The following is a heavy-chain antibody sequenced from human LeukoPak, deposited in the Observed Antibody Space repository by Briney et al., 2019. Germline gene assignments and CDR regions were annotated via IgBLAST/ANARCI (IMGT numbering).Heavy chain of an antibody. V-gene: IGHV5-51*01. CDR2: IYPGDSDT. D-gene: IGHD1-26*01. CDR1: GYSFTSYW. J-gene: IGHJ3*02. CDR3: ASNMVREVGATNAFDI. Sequence: GESLKISCKGSGYSFTSYWIGWVRQMPGKGLEWMGIIYPGDSDTRYSPSFQGQVTISADKSISTAYLQWSSLKASDTAMYYCASNMVREVGATNAFDIWGQGTMVTVSS.